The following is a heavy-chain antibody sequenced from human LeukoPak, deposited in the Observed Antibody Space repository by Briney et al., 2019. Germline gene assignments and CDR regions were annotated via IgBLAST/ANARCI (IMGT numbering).Heavy chain of an antibody. D-gene: IGHD3-10*01. CDR1: GFTFSSYG. V-gene: IGHV3-30*02. CDR2: IRCDGSNK. J-gene: IGHJ4*02. Sequence: GGSLRLSCAASGFTFSSYGMHWVRQAPGKGLEWVAFIRCDGSNKYYADSVKGRFTISRDNSKNTLYLQMNSLRAEDTAVYYCAKEDYYGSGTIDYWGQGTLVTVSS. CDR3: AKEDYYGSGTIDY.